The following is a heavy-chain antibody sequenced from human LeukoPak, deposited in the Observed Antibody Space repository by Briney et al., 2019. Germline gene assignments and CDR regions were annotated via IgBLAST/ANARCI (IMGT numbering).Heavy chain of an antibody. V-gene: IGHV4-61*02. CDR3: ARDRGDGYDYFWDY. D-gene: IGHD5-12*01. CDR2: IYTSGST. J-gene: IGHJ4*02. Sequence: SETLSLTCTVSGGSISSGSHYWSWIRQPAGKGLEWIGRIYTSGSTNYNPSLKSRVTISVDTSKNQFSLKLSSVTAADTAVYYCARDRGDGYDYFWDYWGQGTLVTVSS. CDR1: GGSISSGSHY.